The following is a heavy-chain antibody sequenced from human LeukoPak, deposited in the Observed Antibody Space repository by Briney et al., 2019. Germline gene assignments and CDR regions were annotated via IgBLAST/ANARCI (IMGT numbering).Heavy chain of an antibody. J-gene: IGHJ6*03. CDR3: ARGRVSSSTWYSTYYYYFYMDV. Sequence: SETLSLTCSVSDDSTTMYYWTWIRQPPGKGLEWIGYVGHTGSTNFNPSLNGRVSISRDTTKNLFSLRLRSVTAADTAVYFGARGRVSSSTWYSTYYYYFYMDVWGKGTTVTVSS. V-gene: IGHV4-59*01. D-gene: IGHD1-1*01. CDR2: VGHTGST. CDR1: DDSTTMYY.